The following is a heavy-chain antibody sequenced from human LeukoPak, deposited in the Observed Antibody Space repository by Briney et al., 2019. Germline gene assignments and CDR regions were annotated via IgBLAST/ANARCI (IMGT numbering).Heavy chain of an antibody. CDR1: GGSIISSNHC. J-gene: IGHJ5*02. Sequence: PSETLSLTCTVSGGSIISSNHCWSWIRQPPGKGLEWIGCIYYSGSTNYNPSLKSRVTVSVDTSKSQFSLRLSSVTAADTAVYYCARGKITLRFDPWGQGTLVTVSS. D-gene: IGHD3-16*01. V-gene: IGHV4-61*01. CDR2: IYYSGST. CDR3: ARGKITLRFDP.